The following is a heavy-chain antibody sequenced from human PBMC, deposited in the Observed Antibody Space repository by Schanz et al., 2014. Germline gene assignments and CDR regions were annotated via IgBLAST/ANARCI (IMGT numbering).Heavy chain of an antibody. CDR2: IPVGNNYI. D-gene: IGHD3-10*01. CDR1: GFTFSDHW. V-gene: IGHV3-21*01. CDR3: AREDMLRGIRAFDI. J-gene: IGHJ3*02. Sequence: EVQLVESGGGLVQPGGSLRLSCSASGFTFSDHWMSWVRQPPGKGLEWVSYIPVGNNYIYYADSVKGRFTISRDNPKNSLYLQMNSLRVEDTAVYYCAREDMLRGIRAFDIWGQGTMVTVSS.